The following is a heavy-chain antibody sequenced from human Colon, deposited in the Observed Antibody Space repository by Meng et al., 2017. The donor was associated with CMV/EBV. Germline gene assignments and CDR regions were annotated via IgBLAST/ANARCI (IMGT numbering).Heavy chain of an antibody. D-gene: IGHD3-16*01. J-gene: IGHJ4*02. CDR2: KSFDGSIE. CDR3: ARDRLGGIDY. CDR1: GFIFSAYA. V-gene: IGHV3-30-3*01. Sequence: GESLKISCEGSGFIFSAYAMHWVRQAPGKGLEWLAVKSFDGSIEYHADSVKGRFIISRDNSKNSVYLQMNSLRSDDTAVYYCARDRLGGIDYWGLGTVVTVSS.